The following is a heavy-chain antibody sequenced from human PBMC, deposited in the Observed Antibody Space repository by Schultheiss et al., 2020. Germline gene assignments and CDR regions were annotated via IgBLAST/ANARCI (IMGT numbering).Heavy chain of an antibody. CDR3: AREVYYYDSSGYPYYYYYMDV. CDR2: ISSSSSYI. CDR1: GFTFSSYW. D-gene: IGHD3-22*01. Sequence: GGSLRLSCAASGFTFSSYWMHWVRQAPGKGLEWVSSISSSSSYIYYADSVKGRFTISRDNSKNTLYLQMNSLRAEDTAVYYCAREVYYYDSSGYPYYYYYMDVWGKGTTVTVSS. V-gene: IGHV3-21*01. J-gene: IGHJ6*03.